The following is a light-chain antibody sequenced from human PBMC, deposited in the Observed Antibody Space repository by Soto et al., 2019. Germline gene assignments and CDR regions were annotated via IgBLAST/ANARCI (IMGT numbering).Light chain of an antibody. J-gene: IGKJ1*01. CDR3: QYHNYRPSKT. CDR1: QSVSSN. V-gene: IGKV3-15*01. CDR2: GAP. Sequence: XXSQSVSSNLAGDQQKPGQAHALRLYGAPTRATGIPARFRFSGCGTGFALTISSLQSEDFAVYFCQYHNYRPSKTVGQGNKVDIK.